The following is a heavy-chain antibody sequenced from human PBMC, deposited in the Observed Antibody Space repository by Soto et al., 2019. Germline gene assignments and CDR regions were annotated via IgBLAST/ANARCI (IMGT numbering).Heavy chain of an antibody. CDR2: INPNSGGT. Sequence: ASVKVSCKASGYTFTGYYMHWVRQAPGQGLEWMGWINPNSGGTNYAQKFQGRVTMTRDTSISTAYMELSRLRSDDTAVYYCARLKIRSGSYYSFDYWGQGTLVTSP. CDR1: GYTFTGYY. J-gene: IGHJ4*02. D-gene: IGHD1-26*01. CDR3: ARLKIRSGSYYSFDY. V-gene: IGHV1-2*02.